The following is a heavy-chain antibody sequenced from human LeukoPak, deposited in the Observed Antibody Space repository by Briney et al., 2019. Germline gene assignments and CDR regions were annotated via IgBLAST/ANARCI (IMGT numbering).Heavy chain of an antibody. J-gene: IGHJ4*02. CDR2: INAGNGNT. Sequence: GASVKVSCKASGYTLTSYAMHWVRQAPGQRLEWMGWINAGNGNTKYSQKFQGRVTITRDTSASTAYMELSSLRSEDTAVYYCARAWTGTRPFDYWGQGTLVTVSS. V-gene: IGHV1-3*01. CDR3: ARAWTGTRPFDY. CDR1: GYTLTSYA. D-gene: IGHD1-1*01.